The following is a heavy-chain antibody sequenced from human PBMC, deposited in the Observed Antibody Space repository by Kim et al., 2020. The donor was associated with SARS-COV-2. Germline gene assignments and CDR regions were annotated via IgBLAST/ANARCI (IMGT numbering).Heavy chain of an antibody. D-gene: IGHD1-1*01. CDR3: ASSWLSKLEPLSGYYYYGMDV. CDR1: GYTFTSYG. J-gene: IGHJ6*02. CDR2: ISAYNGNT. V-gene: IGHV1-18*01. Sequence: ASVKVSCKASGYTFTSYGISWVRQAPGQGLEWMGWISAYNGNTNYAQKLQGRVTMTTDTSTSTAYMELRSLRSDDTAVYYCASSWLSKLEPLSGYYYYGMDVWGQGTTVTVSS.